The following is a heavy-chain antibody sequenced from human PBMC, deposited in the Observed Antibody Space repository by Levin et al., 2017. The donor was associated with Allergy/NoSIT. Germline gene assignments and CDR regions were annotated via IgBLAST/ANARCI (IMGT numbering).Heavy chain of an antibody. Sequence: LSLTCAASGFTFSSYGMHWVRQAPGKGLEWVAVISYDGSNKYYADSVKGRFTISRDNSKNTLYLQMNSLRAEDTAVYYCAKEPTLDYWGQGTLVTVSS. V-gene: IGHV3-30*18. CDR3: AKEPTLDY. J-gene: IGHJ4*02. CDR2: ISYDGSNK. CDR1: GFTFSSYG.